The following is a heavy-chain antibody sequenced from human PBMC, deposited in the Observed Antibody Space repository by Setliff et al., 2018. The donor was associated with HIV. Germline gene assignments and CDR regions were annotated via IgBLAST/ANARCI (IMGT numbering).Heavy chain of an antibody. CDR2: VYYSGST. CDR1: GGSITSSTYY. Sequence: NPSETLSLTCTVSGGSITSSTYYWAWIRQPPGKGLEWVGTVYYSGSTYTNPSLKSRLTISVDTSKNQFSLRLNSVTAADTAVYFCARDRTVPTAMRGYYYYGLDVWGQGTTVTVSS. V-gene: IGHV4-39*07. CDR3: ARDRTVPTAMRGYYYYGLDV. D-gene: IGHD2-2*01. J-gene: IGHJ6*02.